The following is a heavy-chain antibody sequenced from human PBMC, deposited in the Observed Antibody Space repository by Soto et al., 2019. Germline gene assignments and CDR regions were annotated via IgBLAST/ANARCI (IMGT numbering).Heavy chain of an antibody. D-gene: IGHD3-16*01. CDR3: ARPYVEVAVNDAFDN. V-gene: IGHV3-23*01. Sequence: EVQLLESGGGLVQPGGSLRLSCAASGFTFSTYALTWVRQAPGKGLEWVSSIGTHADTTYYVDSVKGRFSISRDNSKNTVYLQMSSLSAEDTAVYYCARPYVEVAVNDAFDNWGRGTMVTVSS. CDR2: IGTHADTT. CDR1: GFTFSTYA. J-gene: IGHJ3*02.